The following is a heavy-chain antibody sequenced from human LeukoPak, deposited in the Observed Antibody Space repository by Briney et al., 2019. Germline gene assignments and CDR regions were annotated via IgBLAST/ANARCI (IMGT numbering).Heavy chain of an antibody. CDR1: GFTFSSHG. J-gene: IGHJ4*02. Sequence: GGSLRLSCAASGFTFSSHGMHWVRQAPGKGLEWVSAISGSGGSTHYADSVKGRFTISRDNSKNTLYLQMNSLRAEDTAVYYCAKATMIVVVPAYYFDYWGQGTLVTVSS. CDR2: ISGSGGST. V-gene: IGHV3-23*01. D-gene: IGHD3-22*01. CDR3: AKATMIVVVPAYYFDY.